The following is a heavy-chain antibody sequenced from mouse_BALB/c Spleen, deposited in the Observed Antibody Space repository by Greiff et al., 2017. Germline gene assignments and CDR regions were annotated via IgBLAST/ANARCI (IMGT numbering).Heavy chain of an antibody. CDR1: GFAFSSYD. CDR2: ISSGGGST. V-gene: IGHV5-12-1*01. J-gene: IGHJ2*01. D-gene: IGHD1-1*01. CDR3: ARHQDYYGSSHYFDY. Sequence: EVKVVESGGGLVKPGGSLKLSCAASGFAFSSYDMSWVRQTPEKRLEWVAYISSGGGSTYYPDTVKGRFTISRDNAKNTLYLQMSSLKSEDTAMYYCARHQDYYGSSHYFDYWGQGTTLTVSS.